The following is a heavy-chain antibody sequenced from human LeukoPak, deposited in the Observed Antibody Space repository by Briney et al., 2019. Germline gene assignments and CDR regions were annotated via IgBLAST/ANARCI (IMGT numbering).Heavy chain of an antibody. D-gene: IGHD4-17*01. V-gene: IGHV3-23*01. J-gene: IGHJ3*02. Sequence: GGSLRLSCAASGFTVSSNYMIWVRQAPGKGLEWVSSISGSGGSTQYADSVQGRFAISRDNSKNTLYLQMNSLRVDDTAMYFCARDPNGDYIGTFDMRGRGTMVSV. CDR2: ISGSGGST. CDR1: GFTVSSNY. CDR3: ARDPNGDYIGTFDM.